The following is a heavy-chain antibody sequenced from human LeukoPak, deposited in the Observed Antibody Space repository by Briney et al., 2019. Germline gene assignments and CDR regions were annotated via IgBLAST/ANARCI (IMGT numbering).Heavy chain of an antibody. V-gene: IGHV4-59*01. CDR2: IYYSGSS. Sequence: PSETLSLTCTVSGGSISSYYWSWIRQPPGKGLEWIGYIYYSGSSNYNPSRKSRVTISVDTSKNQSSLKLSSVTAADTAVYYCARTYGGKHFDYWGQGTLVTVSS. D-gene: IGHD4-23*01. CDR3: ARTYGGKHFDY. CDR1: GGSISSYY. J-gene: IGHJ4*02.